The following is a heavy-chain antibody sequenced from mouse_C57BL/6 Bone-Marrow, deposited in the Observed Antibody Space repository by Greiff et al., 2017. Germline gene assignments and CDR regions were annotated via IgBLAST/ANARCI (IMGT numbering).Heavy chain of an antibody. V-gene: IGHV14-4*01. Sequence: EVQLQQSGAELVRPGASVKLSCTASGFNIKDDYMHWVKQRPEQGLEWIGWIDPENGDTEYASKFQGKATITADTSSNTAHLQLSSLTSEDTAVYYCTTPSSLDYWGQGTTLTVSS. CDR2: IDPENGDT. J-gene: IGHJ2*01. D-gene: IGHD1-1*01. CDR1: GFNIKDDY. CDR3: TTPSSLDY.